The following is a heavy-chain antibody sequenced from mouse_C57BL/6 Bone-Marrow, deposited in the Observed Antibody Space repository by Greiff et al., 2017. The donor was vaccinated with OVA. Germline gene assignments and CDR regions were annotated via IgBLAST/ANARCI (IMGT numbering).Heavy chain of an antibody. Sequence: EVKVVESGGGLVQSGRSLRLSCATSGFTFSDFYMEWVRQAPGKGLEWIAASRNKANDYTTEYSASVKGRFIVSRDTPQSILYLQMNALRAEDTAIYYCARDARGLLLMDYWGQGTSVTVSS. CDR2: SRNKANDYTT. CDR1: GFTFSDFY. CDR3: ARDARGLLLMDY. J-gene: IGHJ4*01. D-gene: IGHD2-3*01. V-gene: IGHV7-1*01.